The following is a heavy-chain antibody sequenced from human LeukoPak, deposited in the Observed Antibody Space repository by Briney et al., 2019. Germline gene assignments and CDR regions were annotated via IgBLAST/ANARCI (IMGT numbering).Heavy chain of an antibody. D-gene: IGHD2-2*01. V-gene: IGHV1-69*05. Sequence: SVKVSCKASGGTFSSYAISWVRQAPGQGLEWMGRIIPIFGTANYAQKFQGRVTITTDESTSTAYMELSSLRSEDTAVSYCARTYCSSTSCLDYAIDYWGQGTLVTVSS. CDR1: GGTFSSYA. CDR3: ARTYCSSTSCLDYAIDY. CDR2: IIPIFGTA. J-gene: IGHJ4*02.